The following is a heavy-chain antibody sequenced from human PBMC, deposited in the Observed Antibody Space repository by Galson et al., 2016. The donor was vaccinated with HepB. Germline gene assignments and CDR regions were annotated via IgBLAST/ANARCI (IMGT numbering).Heavy chain of an antibody. Sequence: SLRLSCAASGFTFSSYAMSWVRQAPGKGLEWVSSSGSGGPTYYADSVKGRFTISRDNSKNTLFLQMHSLRADDTAVYYCARDWLVAVFDYWGQGTLVTVSS. J-gene: IGHJ4*02. CDR3: ARDWLVAVFDY. D-gene: IGHD6-19*01. V-gene: IGHV3-23*01. CDR1: GFTFSSYA. CDR2: SGSGGPT.